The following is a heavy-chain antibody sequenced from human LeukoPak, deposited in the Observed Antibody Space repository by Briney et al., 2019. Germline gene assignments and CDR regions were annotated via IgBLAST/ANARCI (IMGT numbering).Heavy chain of an antibody. CDR1: GGSFSGYY. Sequence: TSETLSLTCAVYGGSFSGYYWSWIRQPPGKGLEWLGYIYYSGSTYYNPSLKSRVTISVDTSKNQFSLKLSSVTAADTAVYYCARARITGTTPFDYWGQGTLVTVSS. D-gene: IGHD1-7*01. V-gene: IGHV4-30-4*08. J-gene: IGHJ4*02. CDR3: ARARITGTTPFDY. CDR2: IYYSGST.